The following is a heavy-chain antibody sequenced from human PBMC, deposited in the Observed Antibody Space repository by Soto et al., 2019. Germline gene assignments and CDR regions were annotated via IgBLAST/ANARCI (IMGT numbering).Heavy chain of an antibody. CDR2: INYRGDT. V-gene: IGHV4-34*02. J-gene: IGHJ4*02. Sequence: QVQLQQWGAGLLKSSETLSLACVGSDGAFSGYSWGWVRQAPGKGLEWLGEINYRGDTTYNTSLRSRLTISGDTSKGQFSLSLTSVTAADTALYFCARSYYKILTGYYTWGQGTVVTVSS. D-gene: IGHD3-9*01. CDR3: ARSYYKILTGYYT. CDR1: DGAFSGYS.